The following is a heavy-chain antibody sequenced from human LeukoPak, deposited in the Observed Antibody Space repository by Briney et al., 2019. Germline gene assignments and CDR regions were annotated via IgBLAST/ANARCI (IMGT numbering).Heavy chain of an antibody. V-gene: IGHV3-30*18. CDR2: ISYDGSNK. J-gene: IGHJ4*02. CDR3: AKDRVGGEPIDY. CDR1: GFTFSSYG. D-gene: IGHD1-26*01. Sequence: GGSLRLSCAASGFTFSSYGMHWVRQAPGKGLEWVAFISYDGSNKYYADSVKGRFTISRDNSKNTLYLQMNSLRAEDTAVYYCAKDRVGGEPIDYWGQGTLVTVSS.